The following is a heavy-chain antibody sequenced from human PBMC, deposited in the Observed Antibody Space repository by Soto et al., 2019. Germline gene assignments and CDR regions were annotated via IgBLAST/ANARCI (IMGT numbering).Heavy chain of an antibody. Sequence: GGSLRLSCAASGFTFSSYGMHWVRQAPGKGLEWVAVIWYDGSNKYYADSVKGRFTISRDNSKNTLYLQMNSLRAEDTAVYYCARDFRYSSGPADHYGMDVWCEGTTVTVSS. CDR2: IWYDGSNK. CDR1: GFTFSSYG. J-gene: IGHJ6*04. D-gene: IGHD6-19*01. V-gene: IGHV3-33*01. CDR3: ARDFRYSSGPADHYGMDV.